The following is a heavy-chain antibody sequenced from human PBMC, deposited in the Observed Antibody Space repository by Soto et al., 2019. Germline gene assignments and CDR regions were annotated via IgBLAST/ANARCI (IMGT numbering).Heavy chain of an antibody. Sequence: KPSETLSLTCTVSGGSISSGDYYWSWIRQPPGKGLEWIGYIYYSGSTYYNPSLKSRVTISVDTSKNQFSLKLSSVTAADTAVYYCARVDGHYDYVWGSYRLDVWGQGTTVTVSS. D-gene: IGHD3-16*02. CDR1: GGSISSGDYY. J-gene: IGHJ6*02. CDR2: IYYSGST. V-gene: IGHV4-30-4*01. CDR3: ARVDGHYDYVWGSYRLDV.